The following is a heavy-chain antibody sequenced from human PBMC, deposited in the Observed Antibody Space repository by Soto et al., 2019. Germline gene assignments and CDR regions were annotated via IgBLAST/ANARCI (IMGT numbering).Heavy chain of an antibody. CDR3: ARDRLMATAGTARHYFGLDV. Sequence: SETLSLTCTVSGGSIRSGGYDWSWVRQNPRRGLEWIGNIYYSGNTYYNPSLKSRLTISVDTSKNQFSLNLSSVTAADTAVYYCARDRLMATAGTARHYFGLDVWGQGTTVTVSS. CDR1: GGSIRSGGYD. CDR2: IYYSGNT. D-gene: IGHD5-18*01. J-gene: IGHJ6*02. V-gene: IGHV4-31*03.